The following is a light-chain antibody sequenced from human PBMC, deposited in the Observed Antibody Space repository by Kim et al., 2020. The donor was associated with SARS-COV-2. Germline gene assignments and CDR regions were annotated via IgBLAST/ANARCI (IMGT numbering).Light chain of an antibody. J-gene: IGKJ4*01. V-gene: IGKV3-20*01. CDR3: QQYGNSVT. CDR1: QSVASTY. CDR2: GAS. Sequence: EIVLTQSPGALSLSPGERVTLSCRASQSVASTYLAWYQQKPGQAPRLLIYGASSRATGIPDRFSGSVSGTDFTLSISRLEPEDFAVYYCQQYGNSVTFGGGTKVDIK.